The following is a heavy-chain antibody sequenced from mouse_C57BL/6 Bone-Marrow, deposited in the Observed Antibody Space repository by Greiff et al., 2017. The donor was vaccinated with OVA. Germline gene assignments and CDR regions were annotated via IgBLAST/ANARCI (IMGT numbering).Heavy chain of an antibody. CDR3: ATDY. J-gene: IGHJ2*01. Sequence: KQSCKAFGYTFTSYWMAWVKQRPGPGLEWIGNINPSDSETHYNQKFKDKATLTVDKTSSTAYMQLSSLTAEDSAVYYCATDYWGRGTTPTVTS. V-gene: IGHV1-61*01. CDR1: GYTFTSYW. CDR2: INPSDSET.